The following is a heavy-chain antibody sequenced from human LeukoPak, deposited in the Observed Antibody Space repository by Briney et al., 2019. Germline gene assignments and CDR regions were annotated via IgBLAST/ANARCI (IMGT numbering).Heavy chain of an antibody. D-gene: IGHD3-10*02. CDR3: AELGITMIGGA. CDR2: ISSSGSTI. CDR1: GFTFSSYS. J-gene: IGHJ6*04. V-gene: IGHV3-48*04. Sequence: GGSLRLSCAASGFTFSSYSMNWVRQAPGKGLEWVSYISSSGSTIYYADPVKGRFTISSDNAKNSLYLQMNSLRAEDTAVYYCAELGITMIGGAWGKGTTVTISS.